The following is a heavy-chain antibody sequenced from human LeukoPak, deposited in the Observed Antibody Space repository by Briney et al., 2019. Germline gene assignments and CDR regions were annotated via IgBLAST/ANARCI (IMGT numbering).Heavy chain of an antibody. CDR2: IYYSGTT. CDR3: ARQISDYYYYYIDV. J-gene: IGHJ6*03. Sequence: PSETLSLTCTVSGGSITSSHYYWGWIRQPPGKGLEWIGTIYYSGTTYYNPSLESRVTISEDTSKNQFSLTLRSVTAADTAVYYCARQISDYYYYYIDVWGKETTVTVSS. V-gene: IGHV4-39*01. D-gene: IGHD3-10*01. CDR1: GGSITSSHYY.